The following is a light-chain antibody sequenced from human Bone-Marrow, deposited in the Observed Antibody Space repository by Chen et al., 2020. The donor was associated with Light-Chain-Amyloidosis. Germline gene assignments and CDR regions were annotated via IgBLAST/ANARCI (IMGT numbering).Light chain of an antibody. Sequence: SYVLTQPSPVSVAPGQTATIACGGNNIVSTSVHWYQQTPGQAPLLVVYDDSDRPSGIPERLSGSNSGNTATLTISRVEAGDEADYYCQVWDRSSDRPVFGGGTKLTVL. J-gene: IGLJ3*02. CDR3: QVWDRSSDRPV. V-gene: IGLV3-21*02. CDR1: NIVSTS. CDR2: DDS.